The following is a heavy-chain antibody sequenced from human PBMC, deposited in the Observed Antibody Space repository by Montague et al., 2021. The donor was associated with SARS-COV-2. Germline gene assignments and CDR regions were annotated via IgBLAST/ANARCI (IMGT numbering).Heavy chain of an antibody. V-gene: IGHV4-34*01. CDR2: INHSGST. CDR1: GGSFSGYY. CDR3: AIPMVRGFSRAFDI. Sequence: SETLSLTCAVYGGSFSGYYWSWIRQPPGKGLEWIGEINHSGSTNXXPSLKSQVTISVDTSKNQFSLKLSSVIAADTAVYYCAIPMVRGFSRAFDIWGQGTMVTVSS. J-gene: IGHJ3*02. D-gene: IGHD3-10*01.